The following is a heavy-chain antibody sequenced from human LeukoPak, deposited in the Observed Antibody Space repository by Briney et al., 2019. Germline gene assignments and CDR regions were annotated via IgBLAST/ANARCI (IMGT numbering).Heavy chain of an antibody. J-gene: IGHJ4*02. V-gene: IGHV4-4*07. Sequence: SETLSLTCTVSGGSISSYYWSWIRRPAGKGLEWIGRIYTSGSTNYNPSLKSRVTMSVDTSKNQFSLKLSSVTAADTAVYYCARAREEPIAAAGFFDYWGQGTLVTVSS. CDR2: IYTSGST. CDR3: ARAREEPIAAAGFFDY. CDR1: GGSISSYY. D-gene: IGHD6-13*01.